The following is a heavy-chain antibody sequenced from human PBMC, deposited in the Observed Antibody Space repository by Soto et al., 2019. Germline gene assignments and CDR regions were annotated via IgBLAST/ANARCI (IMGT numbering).Heavy chain of an antibody. CDR3: ARDSSSRWYYFEY. Sequence: QVQLVQSGAEVKKPGSSVKVSCKASGGTFSSYTISWVRQAPGQGLEWMGRIIPILGIANYAQKFQGRVTITADKSTSTAYMELSSLRSEDTAVYYCARDSSSRWYYFEYWGQRTLVNVSS. CDR1: GGTFSSYT. CDR2: IIPILGIA. J-gene: IGHJ4*02. V-gene: IGHV1-69*08. D-gene: IGHD6-13*01.